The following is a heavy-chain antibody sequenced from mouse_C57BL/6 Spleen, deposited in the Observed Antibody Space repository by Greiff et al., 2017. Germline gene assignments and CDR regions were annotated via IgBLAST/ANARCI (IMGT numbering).Heavy chain of an antibody. D-gene: IGHD4-1*01. CDR3: ARSGEDYYAMDY. V-gene: IGHV1-54*01. CDR1: GYAFTNYL. J-gene: IGHJ4*01. CDR2: INPGSGGT. Sequence: VQLQQSGAELVRPGTSVKVSCKASGYAFTNYLIEWVKQRPGQGLEWIGVINPGSGGTNYNEKFKGKATLTADKSSSTAYMQLSSLTSEDSAVYFCARSGEDYYAMDYWGQGTSVTVSS.